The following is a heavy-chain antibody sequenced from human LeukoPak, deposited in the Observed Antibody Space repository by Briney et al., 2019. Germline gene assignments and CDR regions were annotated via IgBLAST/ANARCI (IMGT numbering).Heavy chain of an antibody. D-gene: IGHD6-13*01. J-gene: IGHJ4*02. CDR1: GFTFSSYS. CDR2: ISSSSSYI. CDR3: ARDIAAAGTCFDY. V-gene: IGHV3-21*01. Sequence: GGSLRLSCAASGFTFSSYSMNWVRQAPGKGLEWVSSISSSSSYIYYADSVKGRFTISGDNAKNSLYLQMNSLRAEDTAVYYCARDIAAAGTCFDYWGQGTLVTVSS.